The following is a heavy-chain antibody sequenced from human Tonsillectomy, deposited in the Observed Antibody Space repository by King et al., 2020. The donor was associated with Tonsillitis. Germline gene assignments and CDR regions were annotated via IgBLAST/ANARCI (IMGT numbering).Heavy chain of an antibody. J-gene: IGHJ5*02. CDR3: ARVDIVVVPATPNGGWFDP. CDR2: ISAYNGNT. Sequence: QLVQSGAEVKKPGASVKVSCKASGYTFSRYGISWVRQAPGQGLEWMGWISAYNGNTNYAQKVQGRVTMTTETSTSTAYMELRSLRSDDTAVYYCARVDIVVVPATPNGGWFDPWGQGTLVTVSS. D-gene: IGHD2-2*01. V-gene: IGHV1-18*01. CDR1: GYTFSRYG.